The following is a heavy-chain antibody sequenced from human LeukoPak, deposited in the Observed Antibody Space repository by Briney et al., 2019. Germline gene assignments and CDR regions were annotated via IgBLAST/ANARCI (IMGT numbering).Heavy chain of an antibody. CDR2: INWNGGST. D-gene: IGHD3-22*01. J-gene: IGHJ4*02. V-gene: IGHV3-20*04. CDR1: GFTFDDYG. Sequence: GGSLRLYCAASGFTFDDYGMRWVRQAPGKGLEWVSGINWNGGSTGYADSAKGRFTISRDNAKNSLYLQMNSLRAEDTALYYCARATASMIVVVTAFDYWGQGTLVTVSS. CDR3: ARATASMIVVVTAFDY.